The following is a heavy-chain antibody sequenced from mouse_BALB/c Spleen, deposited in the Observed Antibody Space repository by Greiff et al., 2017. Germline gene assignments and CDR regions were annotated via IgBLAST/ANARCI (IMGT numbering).Heavy chain of an antibody. D-gene: IGHD2-4*01. V-gene: IGHV1-5*01. J-gene: IGHJ2*01. CDR1: GYTFTSYW. CDR2: IYPGNSDT. Sequence: VQLQQSGTVLARPGASVKMSCKASGYTFTSYWMHWVKQRPGQGLEWIGAIYPGNSDTSYNQKFKGKAKLTAVTSTSTAYMELSSLTNEDSAVYYCTREGGLRRAFDYWGQGTTLTVSS. CDR3: TREGGLRRAFDY.